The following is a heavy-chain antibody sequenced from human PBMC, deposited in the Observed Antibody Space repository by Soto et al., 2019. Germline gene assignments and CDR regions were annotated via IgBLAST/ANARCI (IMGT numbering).Heavy chain of an antibody. Sequence: SETLSLTCAVSVYSISSGYYWGCIGQPPGKGLEWIGSIYHSGSTYYNPSLKSRVTISVDTSKNQFSLKLSSVTAADTAVYYCARKGLQYLSPFDYWGQGTLVTVSS. CDR1: VYSISSGYY. CDR2: IYHSGST. CDR3: ARKGLQYLSPFDY. D-gene: IGHD4-4*01. V-gene: IGHV4-38-2*01. J-gene: IGHJ4*02.